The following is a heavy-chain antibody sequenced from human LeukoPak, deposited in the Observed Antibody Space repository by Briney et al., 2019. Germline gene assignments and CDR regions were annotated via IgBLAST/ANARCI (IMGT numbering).Heavy chain of an antibody. CDR1: GGSISSYY. J-gene: IGHJ6*02. V-gene: IGHV4-59*08. CDR2: IYFRGRT. Sequence: PSETLSLTCTVSGGSISSYYWSWIRQPPGQGMGRIRSIYFRGRTTYHPSLNNRASISIDTTTSHFSMKLLSLTAADTAVYYCARHGAYYYYGMDVWGQGTTVTVSS. CDR3: ARHGAYYYYGMDV.